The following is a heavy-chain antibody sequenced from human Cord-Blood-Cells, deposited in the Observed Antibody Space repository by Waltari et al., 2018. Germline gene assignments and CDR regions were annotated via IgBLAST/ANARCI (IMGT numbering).Heavy chain of an antibody. CDR3: ARVIVGATKAFDI. V-gene: IGHV1-69*09. CDR1: GGTFSSYA. D-gene: IGHD1-26*01. Sequence: QVQLVQSGTEVKKPGSSVKVSCKASGGTFSSYAISWVRQAPGQWLEWMGRIIPILGIANYAQKFQGRVTITADKSTSTAYMELSSLRSEDTAVYYCARVIVGATKAFDIWGQGTMVTVSS. J-gene: IGHJ3*02. CDR2: IIPILGIA.